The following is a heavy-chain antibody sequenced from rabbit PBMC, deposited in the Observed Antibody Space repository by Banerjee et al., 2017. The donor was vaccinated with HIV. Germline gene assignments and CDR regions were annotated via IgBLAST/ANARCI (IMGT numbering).Heavy chain of an antibody. CDR1: GFSFSTGHY. CDR2: IHAGSSGST. D-gene: IGHD6-1*01. Sequence: QSLEESGGDLVKPGASLTLTCTASGFSFSTGHYMCWVRQAPGKGLEWIACIHAGSSGSTYYASWAKGRFTISKTSSTTVTLQMTSLTVADTATYFCAREGTGYVIYGYGLWGPGTLVTVS. J-gene: IGHJ4*01. CDR3: AREGTGYVIYGYGL. V-gene: IGHV1S40*01.